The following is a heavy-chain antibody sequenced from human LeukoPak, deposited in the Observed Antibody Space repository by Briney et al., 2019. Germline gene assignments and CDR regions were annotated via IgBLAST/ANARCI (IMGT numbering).Heavy chain of an antibody. CDR2: IKQDGSEK. CDR3: ANEIAAAGHYYYYGMDV. Sequence: GGSLRLSCAASGFTFSSYSMNWVRQAPGKGLEWVANIKQDGSEKYYVDSVKGRFTISRDNSKNTLYLQMNSLRAEDTAVYYCANEIAAAGHYYYYGMDVWGQGTTVTVSS. D-gene: IGHD6-13*01. CDR1: GFTFSSYS. V-gene: IGHV3-7*03. J-gene: IGHJ6*02.